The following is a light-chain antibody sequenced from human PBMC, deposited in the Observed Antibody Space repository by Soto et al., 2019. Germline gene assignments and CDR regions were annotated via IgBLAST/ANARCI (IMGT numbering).Light chain of an antibody. V-gene: IGKV3-15*01. CDR2: GAS. CDR1: QSVSSN. CDR3: QQYNNWWT. J-gene: IGKJ1*01. Sequence: EIVLTQAPATLSVSPGERDTLSCRASQSVSSNLAWYQQKPGQAPRLLIYGASTRATGIPARFSGSGSGTEFTLTISSLQSEDFAVYYCQQYNNWWTFGHGTKVDIK.